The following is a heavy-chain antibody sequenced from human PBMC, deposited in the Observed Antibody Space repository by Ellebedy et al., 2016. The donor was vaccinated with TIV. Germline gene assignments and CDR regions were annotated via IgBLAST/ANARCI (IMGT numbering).Heavy chain of an antibody. Sequence: SETLSLXXTVSGGSVSSGDYYWSWICQPPGKGLEWIGYIFYNGDAFNNPSLRSRLTMSVDTSRNTFSLNLSSVTAADTAVYYCARTYCGADSCNDDAFDIWGRGTMVTVSS. CDR2: IFYNGDA. CDR1: GGSVSSGDYY. J-gene: IGHJ3*02. V-gene: IGHV4-30-4*01. D-gene: IGHD2-21*01. CDR3: ARTYCGADSCNDDAFDI.